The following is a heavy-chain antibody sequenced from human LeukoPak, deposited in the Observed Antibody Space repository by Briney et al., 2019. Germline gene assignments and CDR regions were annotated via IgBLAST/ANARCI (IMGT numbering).Heavy chain of an antibody. CDR2: IYYSGST. V-gene: IGHV4-59*01. Sequence: SETLSLTCTVSGGSISSYYWSWIRQPPGKGLEWIGYIYYSGSTNYNPSLKSRVTISVDTSKNQFSLKLSSVTAADTAVYYCARDLTGTTGGNWFDPWGQGTLVTVSS. D-gene: IGHD1-7*01. CDR3: ARDLTGTTGGNWFDP. J-gene: IGHJ5*02. CDR1: GGSISSYY.